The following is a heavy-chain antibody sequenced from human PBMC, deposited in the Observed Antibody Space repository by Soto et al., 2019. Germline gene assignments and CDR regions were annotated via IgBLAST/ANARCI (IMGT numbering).Heavy chain of an antibody. Sequence: ASVKFYCKASGGSFSSYAISWVRQAPGQGLEWMGGIIPIFGTANYAQKFQGRVTITADESTSTAYMELSSLRSEDTAVYYCARDRHLYPIWGQGTMVTVSS. V-gene: IGHV1-69*13. D-gene: IGHD6-6*01. CDR1: GGSFSSYA. J-gene: IGHJ3*02. CDR2: IIPIFGTA. CDR3: ARDRHLYPI.